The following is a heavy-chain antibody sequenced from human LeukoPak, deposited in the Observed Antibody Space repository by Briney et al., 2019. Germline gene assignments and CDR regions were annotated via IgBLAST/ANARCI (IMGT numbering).Heavy chain of an antibody. CDR2: INTGNGNT. Sequence: GASVKVSCKASGYTLTSYAIHWVRQAPGQRPEWMGWINTGNGNTKYSQKFQGRVTITADESTSTAYMELSSLRSEDTAVYYCAREGIAVAGTAGAYYFDYWGQGTLVTVSS. CDR1: GYTLTSYA. J-gene: IGHJ4*02. V-gene: IGHV1-3*04. CDR3: AREGIAVAGTAGAYYFDY. D-gene: IGHD6-19*01.